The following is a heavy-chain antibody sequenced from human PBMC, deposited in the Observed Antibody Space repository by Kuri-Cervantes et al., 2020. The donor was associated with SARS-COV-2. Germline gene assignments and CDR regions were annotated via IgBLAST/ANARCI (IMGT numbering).Heavy chain of an antibody. J-gene: IGHJ4*02. D-gene: IGHD6-6*01. V-gene: IGHV1-2*02. CDR3: TRDGGIAARSDY. CDR2: INPNSGGT. Sequence: ASVKVSRKASGYTFTGYYIHWVRQAPGQGLEWMGWINPNSGGTNYAQKFQGRVTVTSDTSISTAYMELSGLRSDDTAVYYCTRDGGIAARSDYWGQGTLVTVSS. CDR1: GYTFTGYY.